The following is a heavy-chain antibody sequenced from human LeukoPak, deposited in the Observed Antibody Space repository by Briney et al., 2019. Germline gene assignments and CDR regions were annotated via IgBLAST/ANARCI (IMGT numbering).Heavy chain of an antibody. CDR1: GFTFSAKG. D-gene: IGHD3-3*01. CDR2: INTDGSST. CDR3: VKSGVDY. Sequence: GGSLRLSCAASGFTFSAKGMHWVRQATGKGLVWVSRINTDGSSTNYADSVKGRFTISRDNAKNTVYLQMNSLRAEDTAVYYCVKSGVDYWGQGTLVTVSS. V-gene: IGHV3-74*01. J-gene: IGHJ4*02.